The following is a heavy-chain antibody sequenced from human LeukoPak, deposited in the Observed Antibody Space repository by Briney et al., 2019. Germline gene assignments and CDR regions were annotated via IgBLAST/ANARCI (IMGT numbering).Heavy chain of an antibody. V-gene: IGHV3-74*01. Sequence: GGSLRLSCAASGFTFSSYGMSWARQAPGKGLVWVSRINSDGSSTSYADSVKGRFTISRDNAKNTLYLQMNSLRAEDTAVYYCARASSGWSPFDYWGQGTLVTVSS. D-gene: IGHD6-19*01. CDR2: INSDGSST. CDR3: ARASSGWSPFDY. J-gene: IGHJ4*02. CDR1: GFTFSSYG.